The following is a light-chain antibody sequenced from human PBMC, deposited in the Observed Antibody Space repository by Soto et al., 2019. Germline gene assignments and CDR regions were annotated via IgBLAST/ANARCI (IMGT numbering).Light chain of an antibody. Sequence: DMQMTQSPSSLSESVGDRVTITCQASQNISNYLNWYHQIPGKPPKLLIYDPSNLEAGVPSRFSARGFGTKFTLTISILQPEDSGIYYYQQYDSLASFGPGTRLDLK. V-gene: IGKV1-33*01. J-gene: IGKJ3*01. CDR1: QNISNY. CDR2: DPS. CDR3: QQYDSLAS.